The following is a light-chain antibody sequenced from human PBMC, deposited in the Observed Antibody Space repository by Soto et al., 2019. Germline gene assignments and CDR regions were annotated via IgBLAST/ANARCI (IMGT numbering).Light chain of an antibody. J-gene: IGKJ4*01. Sequence: DIQLTQSPSFLSASVGDRVTITCRASQGISSYLAWYQQKPGKAPKLLIYAASTLQSGVPSRFSGSGSGTEFTLTISSLQPEDFATYYRQQLNSYLPLTFGGGTKVEIK. CDR1: QGISSY. V-gene: IGKV1-9*01. CDR3: QQLNSYLPLT. CDR2: AAS.